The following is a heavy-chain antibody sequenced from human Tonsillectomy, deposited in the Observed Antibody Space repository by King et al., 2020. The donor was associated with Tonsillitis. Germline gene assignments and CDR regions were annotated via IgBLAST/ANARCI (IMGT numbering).Heavy chain of an antibody. V-gene: IGHV3-48*01. D-gene: IGHD4-11*01. CDR2: ISISSSTI. CDR1: GFTFSSYS. CDR3: ASRLLQRHYYYYYYYMDV. Sequence: VQLVESGGGLVQPGGSLRLSCAASGFTFSSYSMNWVRQAPGKGLEWVSYISISSSTIYYADPVKGRFTISRDNAKNSLYLQMNSLRAEDTAGYYCASRLLQRHYYYYYYYMDVWGKGTTVTVSS. J-gene: IGHJ6*03.